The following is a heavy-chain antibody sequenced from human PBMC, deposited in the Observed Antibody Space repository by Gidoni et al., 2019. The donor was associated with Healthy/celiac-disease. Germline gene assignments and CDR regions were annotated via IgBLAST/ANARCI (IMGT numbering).Heavy chain of an antibody. J-gene: IGHJ4*02. V-gene: IGHV4-34*01. CDR3: ARGVSGSGSGGY. D-gene: IGHD3-10*01. CDR1: GGAFSGYY. Sequence: QVQLQQWGAGLLKPSETLSLTCAVYGGAFSGYYWSWIRQPPGKGLAWIGEINHSGSTNYNPSLKSRVTISIDTSKNQFSLKLNSVTAADTAVYYCARGVSGSGSGGYWGQGTLVTVSS. CDR2: INHSGST.